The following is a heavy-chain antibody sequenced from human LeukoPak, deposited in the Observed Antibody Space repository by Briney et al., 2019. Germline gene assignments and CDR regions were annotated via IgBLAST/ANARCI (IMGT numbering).Heavy chain of an antibody. CDR2: IYRGGNT. CDR1: GFTVSGHP. Sequence: GGSLRLSCAASGFTVSGHPMSWVRQAPGKGLEWVSVIYRGGNTYYADSVKGRFTISTDNSKNTLYLQMNSLRAEDTAVYYCAKDYGAETRLPDAFDIWGQGTMVTVSS. V-gene: IGHV3-53*01. J-gene: IGHJ3*02. D-gene: IGHD3-10*01. CDR3: AKDYGAETRLPDAFDI.